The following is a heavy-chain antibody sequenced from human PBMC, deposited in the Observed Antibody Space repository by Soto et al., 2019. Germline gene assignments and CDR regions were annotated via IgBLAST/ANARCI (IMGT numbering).Heavy chain of an antibody. J-gene: IGHJ4*02. CDR2: IYHRGIT. CDR1: GASTSSDDYY. D-gene: IGHD5-18*01. CDR3: ARGQRDTAMGHFDY. Sequence: QVQLQESGPGLVTPSQTLSLTCTVSGASTSSDDYYWSWIRQPPGKGLEYIAYIYHRGITYYNPSLKSRLIISVDTSKNQFSLNLTSVTAADTAVYYCARGQRDTAMGHFDYWGQGTLVTVSS. V-gene: IGHV4-30-4*01.